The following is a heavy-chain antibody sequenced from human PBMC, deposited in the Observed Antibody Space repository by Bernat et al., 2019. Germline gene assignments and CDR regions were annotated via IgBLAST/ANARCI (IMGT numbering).Heavy chain of an antibody. D-gene: IGHD1-7*01. Sequence: EVQLVQSGAEVKKPGESLKISCKGSGYSFTSYWIGCVRQMPGKGLEWMGIIYPGDSDTRYSPSFPGQVTSSADKSISTAYMQWSSLKASDTAMYYCARHLGAGRTGTSNSDWFDAWGQGTLVTVSS. V-gene: IGHV5-51*01. CDR1: GYSFTSYW. CDR2: IYPGDSDT. CDR3: ARHLGAGRTGTSNSDWFDA. J-gene: IGHJ5*02.